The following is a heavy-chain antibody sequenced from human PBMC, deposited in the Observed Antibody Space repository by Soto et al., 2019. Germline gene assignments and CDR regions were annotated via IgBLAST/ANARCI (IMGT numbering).Heavy chain of an antibody. Sequence: QVQLVETGGGVVQPGRSLRLSCAASGFTFRSYAMHWVRQAPGKGLEWVAVISYDGSNKYYADSVKGRFTISRDNSKNTLYLQLNSLRAEDTAVYYCAREEVSARKHYGMDVWGQGTTVTVSS. CDR1: GFTFRSYA. V-gene: IGHV3-30-3*01. D-gene: IGHD1-20*01. CDR2: ISYDGSNK. J-gene: IGHJ6*02. CDR3: AREEVSARKHYGMDV.